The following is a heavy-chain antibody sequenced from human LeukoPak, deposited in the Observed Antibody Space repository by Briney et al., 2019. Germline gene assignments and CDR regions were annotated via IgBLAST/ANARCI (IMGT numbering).Heavy chain of an antibody. J-gene: IGHJ6*03. Sequence: PSETLSPTCAVYGGSFSGYYWSWIRQPPGKGLEWIGEINHSGSTNYNPSLKSRVTISVDTSKNQFSLKLSSVTAADTAVYYCARVSYYDFWSGYYGPAYYYYYMDVWGKGTTVTVSS. V-gene: IGHV4-34*01. CDR3: ARVSYYDFWSGYYGPAYYYYYMDV. CDR2: INHSGST. CDR1: GGSFSGYY. D-gene: IGHD3-3*01.